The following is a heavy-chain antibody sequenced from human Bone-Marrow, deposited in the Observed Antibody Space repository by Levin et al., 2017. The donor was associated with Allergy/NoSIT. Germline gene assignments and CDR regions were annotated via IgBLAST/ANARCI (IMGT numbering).Heavy chain of an antibody. Sequence: GGSLRLSCVTSGVTVGTNYMNWVRHAPGRGLEWRSVIYPGGGTDYADSPGGGVTISRDKSTSTVYLQMNNLRTEDTAVYYCERARWAVSTSFAFEVWGQGTMVTVPS. CDR2: IYPGGGT. CDR1: GVTVGTNY. J-gene: IGHJ3*01. V-gene: IGHV3-53*01. D-gene: IGHD2/OR15-2a*01. CDR3: ERARWAVSTSFAFEV.